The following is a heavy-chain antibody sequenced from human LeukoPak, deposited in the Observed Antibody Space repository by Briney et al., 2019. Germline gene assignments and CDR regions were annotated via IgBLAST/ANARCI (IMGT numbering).Heavy chain of an antibody. D-gene: IGHD2-2*01. J-gene: IGHJ6*02. CDR1: GYTFTTYG. CDR2: ISAYNGNT. V-gene: IGHV1-18*01. Sequence: ASVKVSCKASGYTFTTYGISWVRQAPGQGLEWMGWISAYNGNTNYAQKLQGRVTMTTDTSTSTAYMELRSLRSDDTAVYYCARDSWDIVVVPAAPSYYYYGMDVWGQGTTVTVSS. CDR3: ARDSWDIVVVPAAPSYYYYGMDV.